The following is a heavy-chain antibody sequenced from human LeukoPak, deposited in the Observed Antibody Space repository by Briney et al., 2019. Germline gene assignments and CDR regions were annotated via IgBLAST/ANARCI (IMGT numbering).Heavy chain of an antibody. J-gene: IGHJ2*01. D-gene: IGHD4/OR15-4a*01. CDR1: GDSISSYF. Sequence: NPSETLSLTCTVSGDSISSYFWSWMRQPPGKWLEWIAYINYSGSTNSNPSLKSRVTISVDTSKDEFSLRLGSVTAADTAVYYCARRALDNWYFDVWGRGTLVTVSS. CDR2: INYSGST. V-gene: IGHV4-59*08. CDR3: ARRALDNWYFDV.